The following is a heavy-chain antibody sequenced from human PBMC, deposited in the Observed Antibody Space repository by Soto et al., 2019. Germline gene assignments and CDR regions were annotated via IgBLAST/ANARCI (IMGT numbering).Heavy chain of an antibody. CDR3: ARDQNGSPHFDY. J-gene: IGHJ4*02. CDR1: GASIRNYY. D-gene: IGHD1-26*01. V-gene: IGHV4-59*01. CDR2: SYYSGST. Sequence: QVHLQESGPGLVKPSETLSLTCTVSGASIRNYYWSWIRQPPGKGLEWIGFSYYSGSTNYNPSLNSRVTMSVDTSKNQFSQKLTSVTAADTAVYYCARDQNGSPHFDYWGQGILFTVSS.